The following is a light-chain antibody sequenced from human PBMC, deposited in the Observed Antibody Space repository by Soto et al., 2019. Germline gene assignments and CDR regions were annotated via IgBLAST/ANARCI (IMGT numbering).Light chain of an antibody. J-gene: IGLJ2*01. CDR2: GNS. V-gene: IGLV1-40*01. CDR1: SSNSGAGYD. Sequence: QSVLTQPPSVSGAPGQRVSISCTGSSSNSGAGYDVHWYQQLPGTAPKLLIYGNSNRPSGVPDRFSGSKSGTSASLAITGLHAEDEADYYCQSSDSNLSVVVFGGGTKLTVL. CDR3: QSSDSNLSVVV.